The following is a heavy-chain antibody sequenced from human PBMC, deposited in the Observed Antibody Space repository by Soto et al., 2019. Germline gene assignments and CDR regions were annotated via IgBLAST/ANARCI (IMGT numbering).Heavy chain of an antibody. J-gene: IGHJ4*02. CDR3: ARDLGDVVVPAAAAYYFDY. CDR2: ISYDGSNK. V-gene: IGHV3-30-3*01. D-gene: IGHD2-2*01. Sequence: TGGSLRLSCAASGFTFSSYAMHWVRQAPGKGLEWVAVISYDGSNKYYADSVKGRFTISRDNSKNTLYLQMNSLRAEDTAVYYCARDLGDVVVPAAAAYYFDYWGQGTLVTVSS. CDR1: GFTFSSYA.